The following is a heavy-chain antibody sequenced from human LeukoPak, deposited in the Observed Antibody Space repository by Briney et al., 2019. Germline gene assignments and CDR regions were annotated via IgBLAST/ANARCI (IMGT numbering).Heavy chain of an antibody. CDR2: ISGSGVST. J-gene: IGHJ4*02. Sequence: HVGSLRLSCAASGVAPSTFAMSCVRESAGQGVEWVSAISGSGVSTYSADSRNARFTIPSHNSKNRMNPQRNSPRAEAPALSYCSNTGDWGQGTMVTVSS. CDR1: GVAPSTFA. V-gene: IGHV3-23*01. CDR3: SNTGD.